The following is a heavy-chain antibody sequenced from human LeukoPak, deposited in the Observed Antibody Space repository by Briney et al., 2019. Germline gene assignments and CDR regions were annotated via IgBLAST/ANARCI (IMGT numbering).Heavy chain of an antibody. J-gene: IGHJ4*02. CDR2: INPSGGST. CDR1: GYTFSNYY. Sequence: GASVRVSCKASGYTFSNYYIHWVRQAPGQGLEWMGIINPSGGSTSYAQKFQGRVTMTTDTSMPTVYMELSSLRSEDTAVYHCARALYGSAFAFGYWGQGTLVTVSS. V-gene: IGHV1-46*01. D-gene: IGHD6-19*01. CDR3: ARALYGSAFAFGY.